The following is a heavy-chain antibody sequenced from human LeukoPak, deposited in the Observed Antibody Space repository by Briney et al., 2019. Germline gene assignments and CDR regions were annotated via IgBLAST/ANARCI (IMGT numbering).Heavy chain of an antibody. CDR1: GFTFSSYA. J-gene: IGHJ6*02. CDR2: ISYDGSNK. CDR3: ARDGGGSGWSYYYYGMDV. D-gene: IGHD6-19*01. V-gene: IGHV3-30*04. Sequence: GGSLRLSCAASGFTFSSYAMHWVRQAPGKGLEWVAVISYDGSNKYYADSVKGRFTISRDNSKNTLYLQMTSLRAEDTAVYYCARDGGGSGWSYYYYGMDVWGQGTTVTVSS.